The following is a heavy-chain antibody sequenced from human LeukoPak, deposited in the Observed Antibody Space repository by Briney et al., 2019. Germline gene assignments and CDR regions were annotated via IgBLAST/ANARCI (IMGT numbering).Heavy chain of an antibody. J-gene: IGHJ4*02. CDR1: GGSISSYY. CDR2: IYYSGST. D-gene: IGHD3-3*01. V-gene: IGHV4-59*01. CDR3: ARQASGPRFDY. Sequence: SETLSLTCTVSGGSISSYYWSWIQQPPGKGLEWIGYIYYSGSTNYNPSLKSRVTISVDTSKNQFSLKLSSVTAADTAVYYCARQASGPRFDYWGQGTLVTVSS.